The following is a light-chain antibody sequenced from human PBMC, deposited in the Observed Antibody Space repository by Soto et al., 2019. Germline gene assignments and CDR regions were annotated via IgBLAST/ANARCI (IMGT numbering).Light chain of an antibody. Sequence: EIVMTQSPATLSVSPGEGATLSCRASQGIGNTLAWYQQKPGQTPRLLIYRTSIRATGVPARFSGSASGTEFTLTITSLQSEDFATYYCQKYNSAPSITFGQGTRLEIK. V-gene: IGKV3-15*01. J-gene: IGKJ5*01. CDR1: QGIGNT. CDR3: QKYNSAPSIT. CDR2: RTS.